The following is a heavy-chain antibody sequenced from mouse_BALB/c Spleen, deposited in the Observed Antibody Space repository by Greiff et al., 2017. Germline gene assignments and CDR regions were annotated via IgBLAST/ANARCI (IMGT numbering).Heavy chain of an antibody. CDR1: GFTFSSFG. Sequence: DVMLVESGGGLVQPGGSRKLSCAASGFTFSSFGMHWVRQAPEKGLEWVAYISSGSSTIYYADTVKGRFTISRDNPKNTLFLQMTSLRSEDTAMYYCARWVTTAYYFDYWGQGTTLTVSS. D-gene: IGHD1-2*01. V-gene: IGHV5-17*02. CDR2: ISSGSSTI. CDR3: ARWVTTAYYFDY. J-gene: IGHJ2*01.